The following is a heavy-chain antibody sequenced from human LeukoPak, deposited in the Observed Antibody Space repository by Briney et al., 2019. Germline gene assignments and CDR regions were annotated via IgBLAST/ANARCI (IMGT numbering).Heavy chain of an antibody. CDR2: IKQDGSEK. CDR3: AREVPLLWFGELLYWFDP. D-gene: IGHD3-10*01. V-gene: IGHV3-7*01. Sequence: PGGSLRLSCAASGFTFSSYWMSWVRQAPGKGLEWVANIKQDGSEKYYVDSVKGRFTISRDNAKNSLYLQMNSLRAEDTAVYYCAREVPLLWFGELLYWFDPWGQGTLVTVSS. CDR1: GFTFSSYW. J-gene: IGHJ5*02.